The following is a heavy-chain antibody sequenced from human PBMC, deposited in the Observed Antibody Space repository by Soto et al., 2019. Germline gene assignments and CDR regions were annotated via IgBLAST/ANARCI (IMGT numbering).Heavy chain of an antibody. CDR3: ARDGGDYGGKPVWYFDL. CDR1: GFTFSSYA. J-gene: IGHJ2*01. CDR2: ISYDGSNK. V-gene: IGHV3-30-3*01. Sequence: QVQLVESGGGVVQPGRSLRLSCAASGFTFSSYAMHWVRQAPGKGLEWVAVISYDGSNKYYADSVKGRFIISRDNSKNTLYLQMNSLRAEDTAVYYCARDGGDYGGKPVWYFDLWGRGTLVTVSS. D-gene: IGHD4-17*01.